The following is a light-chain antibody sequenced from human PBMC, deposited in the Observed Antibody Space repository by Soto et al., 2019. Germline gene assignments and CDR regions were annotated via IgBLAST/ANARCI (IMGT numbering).Light chain of an antibody. Sequence: QSALAQPASVSGSPGQSITISCTGTSSDVGSYNLVSWYQQHPGKAPKLMIYEVSKRPSGVSNRFSGSKSGNTASLTISGLQAEDEADYYCCSYAGSSTVVFGGGTQLT. CDR3: CSYAGSSTVV. CDR1: SSDVGSYNL. CDR2: EVS. J-gene: IGLJ2*01. V-gene: IGLV2-23*02.